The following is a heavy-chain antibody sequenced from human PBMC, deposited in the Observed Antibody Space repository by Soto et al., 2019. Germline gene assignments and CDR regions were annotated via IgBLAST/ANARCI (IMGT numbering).Heavy chain of an antibody. J-gene: IGHJ6*02. CDR2: IYHSGST. V-gene: IGHV4-4*02. Sequence: SETLSLTCAVSGGSISSSNWWSWVRQPPGKGLEWIGEIYHSGSTNYNPSLKSRVTISVDKSKNQFSLKLSSVTAADTAVYYCARVAIVATISVIYYYGMDVWGQGTTVTVSS. D-gene: IGHD5-12*01. CDR3: ARVAIVATISVIYYYGMDV. CDR1: GGSISSSNW.